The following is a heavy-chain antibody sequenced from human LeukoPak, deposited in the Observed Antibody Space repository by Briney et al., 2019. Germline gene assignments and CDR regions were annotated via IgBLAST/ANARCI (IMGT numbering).Heavy chain of an antibody. CDR3: ARHSPLWNY. CDR1: GFTFSSYG. D-gene: IGHD1-1*01. V-gene: IGHV3-33*03. Sequence: PGGSLRLSCAASGFTFSSYGMNWVRQAPGKGLEWVAVIWYDGSKKYYADPVKGRFTISRDNAKNSLYLQMNSLRAEDTALYYCARHSPLWNYWGQGTLVTVSS. CDR2: IWYDGSKK. J-gene: IGHJ4*02.